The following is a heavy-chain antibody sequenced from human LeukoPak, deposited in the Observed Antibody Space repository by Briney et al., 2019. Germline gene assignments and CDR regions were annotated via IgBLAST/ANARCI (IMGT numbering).Heavy chain of an antibody. CDR1: GGSISSNNYY. D-gene: IGHD3-10*01. CDR3: ARHPMVRGVKIDP. V-gene: IGHV4-39*01. Sequence: SETLSLTCTVSGGSISSNNYYWGWIRQPPGKGLEWIGSIYYSGSTYYNPSLKSRVTISVDTSKNQFSLKLSSVTAADTAVYYCARHPMVRGVKIDPWGQGTLVTVSS. CDR2: IYYSGST. J-gene: IGHJ5*02.